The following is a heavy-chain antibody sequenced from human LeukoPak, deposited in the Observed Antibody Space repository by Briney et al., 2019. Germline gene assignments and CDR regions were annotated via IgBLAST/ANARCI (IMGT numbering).Heavy chain of an antibody. CDR1: GFTFGSYE. D-gene: IGHD6-19*01. V-gene: IGHV3-48*03. J-gene: IGHJ4*02. CDR2: ISSSGSTI. CDR3: ARRSAVAGTY. Sequence: PGGSLRLSCAASGFTFGSYEMNWVRQAPGKGLEWVSYISSSGSTIYYADSVKGRFTISRDNAKNSLYLQMNSLRAEDTAVYYCARRSAVAGTYWGQGTLVTVSS.